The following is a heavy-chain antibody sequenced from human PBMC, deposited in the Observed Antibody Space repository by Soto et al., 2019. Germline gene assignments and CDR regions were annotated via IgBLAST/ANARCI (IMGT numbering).Heavy chain of an antibody. J-gene: IGHJ4*02. CDR3: ARRPGESSSPADY. D-gene: IGHD6-6*01. V-gene: IGHV3-21*01. CDR2: ISSSSSYT. CDR1: GFTFSSYS. Sequence: GGSLRLSCAASGFTFSSYSMNWVRQAPGKGLEWVSFISSSSSYTHYADSAKGRFTISRDNAKNSLYLQMNSLRAEDTAVYYCARRPGESSSPADYWGQGTLVTVSS.